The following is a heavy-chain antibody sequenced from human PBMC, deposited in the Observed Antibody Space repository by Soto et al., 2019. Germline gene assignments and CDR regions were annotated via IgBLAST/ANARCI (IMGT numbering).Heavy chain of an antibody. Sequence: GGSLRLSCAASGFTFSSYGMHWVRQAPGKGLEWVAVISYDGSNKYYADSVKGRFTISRDNSKNTLYLQMNSLRAEDTAVYYCAKDRGRIAVAGMDVWGQGTTVTVSS. CDR3: AKDRGRIAVAGMDV. CDR2: ISYDGSNK. J-gene: IGHJ6*02. CDR1: GFTFSSYG. V-gene: IGHV3-30*18. D-gene: IGHD6-19*01.